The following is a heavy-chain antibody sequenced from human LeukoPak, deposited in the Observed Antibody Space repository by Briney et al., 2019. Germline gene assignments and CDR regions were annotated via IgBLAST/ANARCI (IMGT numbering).Heavy chain of an antibody. Sequence: SETLSLTCAVYGGSFSGYYWSWIRQPPGKGLEWIGEINHSGSTNYNPSLKSRVTISVDTSKNQFSLKLSSVTAADTAVYYCARGVLMVCAIPNYFDYWGQGTLVTVSS. CDR1: GGSFSGYY. V-gene: IGHV4-34*01. J-gene: IGHJ4*02. CDR2: INHSGST. D-gene: IGHD2-8*01. CDR3: ARGVLMVCAIPNYFDY.